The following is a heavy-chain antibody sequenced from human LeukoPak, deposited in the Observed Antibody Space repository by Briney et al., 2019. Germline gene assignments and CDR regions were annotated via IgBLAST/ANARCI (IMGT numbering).Heavy chain of an antibody. CDR2: ISSDGSKK. V-gene: IGHV3-30*04. Sequence: PGGSLRLSCAASGFTFSGSAMHWVRQAPGKGLEWVAVISSDGSKKYHADSVQGRFTISRVNYKNTLYLQVNSLRAEDTAVYYCAKDGIAHYDFWSGFPTVGNWFDPWGQGTLVTVSS. CDR1: GFTFSGSA. D-gene: IGHD3-3*01. J-gene: IGHJ5*02. CDR3: AKDGIAHYDFWSGFPTVGNWFDP.